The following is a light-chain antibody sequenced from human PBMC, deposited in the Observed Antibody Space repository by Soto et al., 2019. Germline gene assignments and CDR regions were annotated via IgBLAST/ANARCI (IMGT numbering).Light chain of an antibody. CDR3: CSYAGSSTHVV. J-gene: IGLJ2*01. CDR2: EGS. Sequence: QSALTHPASVSGSPGQSITISCTGPSSDVGSYNLVSWYQQHPGKAPKLMIYEGSKRPSGVSNRFSGSKSGNTASLTISGLQAEDEADYYCCSYAGSSTHVVFGGGTKVTVL. V-gene: IGLV2-23*01. CDR1: SSDVGSYNL.